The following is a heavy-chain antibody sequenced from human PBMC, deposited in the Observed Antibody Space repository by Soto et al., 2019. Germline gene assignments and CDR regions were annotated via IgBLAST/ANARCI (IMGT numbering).Heavy chain of an antibody. J-gene: IGHJ6*02. Sequence: KPSETLSLTCAVYGGSFSGYYWSWIRQPPGKGLEWIGEINHSGSTNYNPSLKSRVTISVDTSKNQFSLKLSSVTAADTAVYYCARGGGLRYFDGYYYYYGMDVWGQGTTVTVSS. CDR1: GGSFSGYY. D-gene: IGHD3-9*01. CDR2: INHSGST. CDR3: ARGGGLRYFDGYYYYYGMDV. V-gene: IGHV4-34*01.